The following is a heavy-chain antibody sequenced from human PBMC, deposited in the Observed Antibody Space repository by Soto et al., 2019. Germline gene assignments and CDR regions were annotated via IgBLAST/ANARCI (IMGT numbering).Heavy chain of an antibody. CDR3: ARDTQDDFWSGYYRDY. CDR1: GFTFSSYS. Sequence: GGSLRLSCAASGFTFSSYSMNWVRQAPGKGLEWVSYISSSSSTIYYADTVKGRFTISRDNAKNSLYLQMNSLRDEDTAVYYCARDTQDDFWSGYYRDYWGQGTLVTVSS. D-gene: IGHD3-3*01. J-gene: IGHJ4*02. CDR2: ISSSSSTI. V-gene: IGHV3-48*02.